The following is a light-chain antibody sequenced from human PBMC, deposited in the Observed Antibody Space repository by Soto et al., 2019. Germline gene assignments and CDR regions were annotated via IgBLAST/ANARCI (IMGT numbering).Light chain of an antibody. CDR1: QSISTY. CDR3: QQSYSSPET. CDR2: AAS. V-gene: IGKV1-39*01. Sequence: DIQMTQSPSSLSASVGDRVTITCRASQSISTYLNWYQQKPGKAPKVLIYAASSLQRGVPSRFSGSGSGTDFTLTISSLQPEDFATYYCQQSYSSPETFGQGTKVEIK. J-gene: IGKJ1*01.